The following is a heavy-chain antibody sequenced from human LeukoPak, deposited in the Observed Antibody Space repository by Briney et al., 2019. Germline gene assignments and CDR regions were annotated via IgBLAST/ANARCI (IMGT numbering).Heavy chain of an antibody. CDR1: GGSISGYY. V-gene: IGHV4-59*08. D-gene: IGHD6-13*01. J-gene: IGHJ3*02. CDR3: AGDKQHAAFDI. Sequence: SETLSLTCTVSGGSISGYYWSWIRQPPGKGLEWIGYIYYSGSTNYNPSLKSRVTISVATSKNQSPLKLNSVTAAATAVYYCAGDKQHAAFDIWGQGTMVTVSS. CDR2: IYYSGST.